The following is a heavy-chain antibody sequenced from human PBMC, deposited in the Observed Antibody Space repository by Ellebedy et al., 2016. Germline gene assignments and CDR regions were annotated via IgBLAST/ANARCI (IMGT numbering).Heavy chain of an antibody. CDR1: GGSLSPYQ. J-gene: IGHJ2*01. CDR2: INHRGNT. CDR3: ARGLRFSHRYQLQRRPPWYFDL. D-gene: IGHD2-2*01. Sequence: SETLSLTXAVYGGSLSPYQWSWIRQPPGKGLEWIGEINHRGNTNYNPSLKSRVTISIDTSKNQFSLKLTSVTAADTAVYYCARGLRFSHRYQLQRRPPWYFDLWGRGTLVTFSS. V-gene: IGHV4-34*01.